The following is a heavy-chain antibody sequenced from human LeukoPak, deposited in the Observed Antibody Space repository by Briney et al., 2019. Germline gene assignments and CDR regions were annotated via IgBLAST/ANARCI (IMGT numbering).Heavy chain of an antibody. D-gene: IGHD1-26*01. Sequence: SETLSLTCTVSGGSISSYYWSWLRQPPGKGLEWIGYIYYSGSTNYNPSLKSRVTISVDTSKNQFSLKLSSVTAADTAVYYCARDSSSTGDYYMDVWGKGTTVTVSS. V-gene: IGHV4-59*01. CDR1: GGSISSYY. J-gene: IGHJ6*03. CDR3: ARDSSSTGDYYMDV. CDR2: IYYSGST.